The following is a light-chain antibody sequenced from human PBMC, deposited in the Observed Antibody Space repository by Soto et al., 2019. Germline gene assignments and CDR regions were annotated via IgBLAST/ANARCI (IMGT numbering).Light chain of an antibody. V-gene: IGKV3-15*01. Sequence: MTQSPATLSVSPGERATISCRASQSVSSNLAWYQHKPGKAPRLLIYGAATRDTGVPARFSGSGSGTEFTLTISSLQSEDVAAYYCQQYNNGPLTFGPGTKVEIK. CDR1: QSVSSN. CDR3: QQYNNGPLT. J-gene: IGKJ4*01. CDR2: GAA.